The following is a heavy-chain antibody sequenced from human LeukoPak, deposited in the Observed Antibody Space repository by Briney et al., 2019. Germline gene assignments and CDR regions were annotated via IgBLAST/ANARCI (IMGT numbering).Heavy chain of an antibody. CDR1: GFTFSSYS. J-gene: IGHJ3*02. CDR3: ARDSGGDAFDI. D-gene: IGHD6-19*01. Sequence: GGSLRLSCAASGFTFSSYSMNWVRQAPGKGLEWVSSISSSSSYIYYADSVKGRFTISRDNAKNSLYLQMNSLRAEDTAVYYCARDSGGDAFDIWGQGTMVTVSS. V-gene: IGHV3-21*01. CDR2: ISSSSSYI.